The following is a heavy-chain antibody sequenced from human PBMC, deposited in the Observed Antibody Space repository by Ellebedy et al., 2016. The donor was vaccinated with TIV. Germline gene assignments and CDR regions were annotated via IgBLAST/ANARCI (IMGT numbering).Heavy chain of an antibody. CDR3: AIRKGDYYDSSGYYLYEYYFDY. D-gene: IGHD3-22*01. V-gene: IGHV1-3*01. Sequence: AASVKVSCKASGYTFTSYAMHWVRQAPGQRLEWMGWINAGNGNTKYSQKFQGRVTITRDTSASTAYMELSSLRSEDTAVYYCAIRKGDYYDSSGYYLYEYYFDYWGQGTLVTVSS. J-gene: IGHJ4*02. CDR1: GYTFTSYA. CDR2: INAGNGNT.